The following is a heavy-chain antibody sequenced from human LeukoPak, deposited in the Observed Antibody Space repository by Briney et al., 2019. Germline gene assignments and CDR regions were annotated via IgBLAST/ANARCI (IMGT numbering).Heavy chain of an antibody. D-gene: IGHD3-10*01. CDR2: IYYTGST. J-gene: IGHJ5*02. CDR3: ARDSGTTGEVKFDP. CDR1: GGSVSDYY. Sequence: PSETLSLTCTISGGSVSDYYWSWIRQSPGKGLEWIGYIYYTGSTTYNPSLKSRVTMSADTSKNQFSLNLNSVTAADTAVYYCARDSGTTGEVKFDPWGQGTLVTVSS. V-gene: IGHV4-59*02.